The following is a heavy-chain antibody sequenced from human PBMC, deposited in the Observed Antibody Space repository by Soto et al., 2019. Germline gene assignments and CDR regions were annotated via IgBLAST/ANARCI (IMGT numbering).Heavy chain of an antibody. D-gene: IGHD6-19*01. CDR2: INVGNGNP. CDR3: AREDPRGSGWYHWFDP. CDR1: GYTFSRHG. V-gene: IGHV1-3*01. J-gene: IGHJ5*02. Sequence: ASVKVSCKASGYTFSRHGIGWVRQAPGQSLEWMGWINVGNGNPKYSQRFQGRVTITRDTSASTVYMELSSLTSEDTAVYYCAREDPRGSGWYHWFDPWGQGTLVTVSS.